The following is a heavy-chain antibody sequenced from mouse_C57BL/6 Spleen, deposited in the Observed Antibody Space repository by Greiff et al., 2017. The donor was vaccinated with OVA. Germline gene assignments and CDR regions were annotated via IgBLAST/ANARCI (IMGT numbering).Heavy chain of an antibody. CDR3: TSGSNYWFAY. V-gene: IGHV14-4*01. CDR1: GFNIKDDY. J-gene: IGHJ3*01. CDR2: IDPENGDT. D-gene: IGHD2-5*01. Sequence: VQLQQSGAELVRPGASVKLSCTASGFNIKDDYMHWVKQRPEQGLEWIGWIDPENGDTEYASKFQGKATITADTSSNTAYLQLSSLTSEDTAVYYCTSGSNYWFAYWGQGTLVTVSA.